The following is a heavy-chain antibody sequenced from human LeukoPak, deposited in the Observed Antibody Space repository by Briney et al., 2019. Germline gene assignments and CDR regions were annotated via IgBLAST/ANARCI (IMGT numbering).Heavy chain of an antibody. V-gene: IGHV4-34*01. D-gene: IGHD5-18*01. J-gene: IGHJ4*02. CDR1: GGSFSGYY. CDR2: INHSGST. CDR3: ARESRGGYSYGSPFDY. Sequence: SETLSLTCAVYGGSFSGYYWSWIRQPPGKGLEWIGEINHSGSTNYNPSLKSRVTISVDTSKNQFSLKLSSVTAADTAVYYCARESRGGYSYGSPFDYWGQGTLVTVSS.